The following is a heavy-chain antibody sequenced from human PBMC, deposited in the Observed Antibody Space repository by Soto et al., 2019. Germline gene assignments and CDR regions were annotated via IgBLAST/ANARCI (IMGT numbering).Heavy chain of an antibody. CDR2: IWYDGYNK. Sequence: QVQLVESGGGVVQPGKSLRLSCAGTGFTFNSYGMHWVRQAPGKGLVWVAVIWYDGYNKYYADSVKGRFAISRDNSKNTVYLEMNSLRAEETAVYYCARGTGWSNWYFDLWGRGTLVTVSS. V-gene: IGHV3-33*01. CDR1: GFTFNSYG. D-gene: IGHD6-19*01. CDR3: ARGTGWSNWYFDL. J-gene: IGHJ2*01.